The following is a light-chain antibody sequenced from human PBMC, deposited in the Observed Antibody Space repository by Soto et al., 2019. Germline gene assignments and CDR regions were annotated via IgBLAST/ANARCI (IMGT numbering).Light chain of an antibody. CDR1: QSVGSN. CDR2: GAS. V-gene: IGKV3-15*01. CDR3: QQDNNWPPDRT. J-gene: IGKJ1*01. Sequence: EIVMTQSPATLSVSPGERATLSSRASQSVGSNLAWYQQKPGQAPRLRIYGASTRATAIPAKYSGSGSGTEFALTISSLQSEDYAIYFCQQDNNWPPDRTFGQGTKVEIK.